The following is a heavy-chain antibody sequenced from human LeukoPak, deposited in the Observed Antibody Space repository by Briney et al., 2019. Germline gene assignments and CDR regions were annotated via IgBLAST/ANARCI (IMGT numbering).Heavy chain of an antibody. CDR3: ARDHGSSGWYETVDY. Sequence: GGSLRLSCAASGFTFSTFAMHWVRQAPGKGLEWVAVISYDGNNKYYADSVKGRFTISRDNSKNTLYLQMNSLRVEDTTVYYCARDHGSSGWYETVDYWGQGTLVTVSS. CDR2: ISYDGNNK. V-gene: IGHV3-30-3*01. D-gene: IGHD6-19*01. CDR1: GFTFSTFA. J-gene: IGHJ4*02.